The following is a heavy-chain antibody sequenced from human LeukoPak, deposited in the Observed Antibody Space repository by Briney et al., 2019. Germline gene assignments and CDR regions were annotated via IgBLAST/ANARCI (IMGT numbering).Heavy chain of an antibody. CDR1: GFTFSSYG. V-gene: IGHV3-30*18. D-gene: IGHD3-10*01. CDR3: AKDFLRITMVRGVIITSAFDI. J-gene: IGHJ3*02. CDR2: ISYDGSNK. Sequence: PGRSLRLSCAASGFTFSSYGMHWVRQAPGKGLEWVVVISYDGSNKYYADSVKGRFTISRDNSKNTLYLQMNSLRAEDTAVYYCAKDFLRITMVRGVIITSAFDIWGQGTMVTVSS.